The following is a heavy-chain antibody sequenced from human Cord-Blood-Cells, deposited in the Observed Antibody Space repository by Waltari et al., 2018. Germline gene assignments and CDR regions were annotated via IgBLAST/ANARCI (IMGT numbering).Heavy chain of an antibody. V-gene: IGHV1-8*03. J-gene: IGHJ3*02. CDR1: GYTFTSYD. Sequence: QVQMVQSGAEGKKPGASVKVSCKAHGYTFTSYDINRVRQATGQGLEWMGWMNPNSGNTGYAQKFQGRVTITRNTSISTAYMELSSLRSEDTAVYYCLYCGGDCYAFDIWGQGTMVTVSS. CDR3: LYCGGDCYAFDI. CDR2: MNPNSGNT. D-gene: IGHD2-21*02.